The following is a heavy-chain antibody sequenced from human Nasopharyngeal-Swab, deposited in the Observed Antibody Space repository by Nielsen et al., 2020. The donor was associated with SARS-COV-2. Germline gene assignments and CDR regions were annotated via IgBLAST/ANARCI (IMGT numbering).Heavy chain of an antibody. CDR1: GFTVSDKY. D-gene: IGHD6-13*01. Sequence: GESLKISCAASGFTVSDKYMNWVRQAPGKGLEWVSAIYVGGDTYYADSVKGRFTISRDNSKNTVYLQMDSLRAEDAAIYYCAKDMAAGYFFDFWGQGTLVTVSS. J-gene: IGHJ4*02. CDR2: IYVGGDT. V-gene: IGHV3-53*01. CDR3: AKDMAAGYFFDF.